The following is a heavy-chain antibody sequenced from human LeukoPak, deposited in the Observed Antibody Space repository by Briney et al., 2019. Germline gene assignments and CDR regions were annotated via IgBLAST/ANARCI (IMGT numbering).Heavy chain of an antibody. Sequence: GGSLRLSCAASGFTFSSYAMSWVRQAPGKGLEWVSAISGSGGSTYYADSVKGRFTISRDNSKNTLYLQMNSLRAEDTAVYYCARYYCPRGSCYHFDYWGQGTLVTVSS. CDR1: GFTFSSYA. J-gene: IGHJ4*02. V-gene: IGHV3-23*01. CDR3: ARYYCPRGSCYHFDY. CDR2: ISGSGGST. D-gene: IGHD2-8*01.